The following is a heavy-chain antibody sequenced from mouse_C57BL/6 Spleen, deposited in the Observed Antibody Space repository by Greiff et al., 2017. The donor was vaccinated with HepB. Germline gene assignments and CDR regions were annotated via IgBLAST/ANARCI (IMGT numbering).Heavy chain of an antibody. D-gene: IGHD1-1*01. J-gene: IGHJ2*01. CDR1: GFTFSSYA. Sequence: DVQLVESGGGLVKPGGSLKLSCAASGFTFSSYAMSWVRQTPEKRLEWVATISDGGSYTYYPDNVKGRFTISRDNAKNNLYLQMSHLKSEDTAMYYCAREGITTVGFDDWGQGTTLTVSS. V-gene: IGHV5-4*01. CDR2: ISDGGSYT. CDR3: AREGITTVGFDD.